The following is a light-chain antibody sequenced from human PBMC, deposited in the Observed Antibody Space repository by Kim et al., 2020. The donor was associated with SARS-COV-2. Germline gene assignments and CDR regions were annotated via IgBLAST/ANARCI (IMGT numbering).Light chain of an antibody. CDR1: NIGSKS. CDR3: QVWDSSYV. V-gene: IGLV3-21*04. J-gene: IGLJ1*01. Sequence: SVAPGKTARITGGGNNIGSKSVHWYQQKPGQAPVLVIYYDSDRPSGIPERFSGSNSGNTATLTISRVEAGDEADYYCQVWDSSYVFGTGTKVTVL. CDR2: YDS.